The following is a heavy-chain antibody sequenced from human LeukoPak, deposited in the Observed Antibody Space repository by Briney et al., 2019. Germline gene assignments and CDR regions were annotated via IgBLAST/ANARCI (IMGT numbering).Heavy chain of an antibody. Sequence: VASVKVSCKASGYTFTTYNINWVRQAPGQGLEWMGWISGYNGNTNYAQKLQGRVTMTTDTSTSQAYMELRSLKSDDTAVYYCASLKNYYDSSGYLVTDAFDIWGQGTMVTVSS. CDR1: GYTFTTYN. J-gene: IGHJ3*02. D-gene: IGHD3-22*01. CDR2: ISGYNGNT. CDR3: ASLKNYYDSSGYLVTDAFDI. V-gene: IGHV1-18*01.